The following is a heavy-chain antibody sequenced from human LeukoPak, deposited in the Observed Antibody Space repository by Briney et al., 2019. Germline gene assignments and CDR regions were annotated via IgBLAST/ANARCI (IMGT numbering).Heavy chain of an antibody. CDR1: GGSISSYY. D-gene: IGHD5-18*01. CDR2: IYYSGST. J-gene: IGHJ6*03. Sequence: SETLSLTCTVSGGSISSYYWSWIRQPPGKGLEWIGYIYYSGSTNYNPSLKSRVTISVDTSKNQFSLKLSSVTAADTAVYYCARGSYGVNYYYYYYMDVWGKGTTVTVSS. CDR3: ARGSYGVNYYYYYYMDV. V-gene: IGHV4-59*01.